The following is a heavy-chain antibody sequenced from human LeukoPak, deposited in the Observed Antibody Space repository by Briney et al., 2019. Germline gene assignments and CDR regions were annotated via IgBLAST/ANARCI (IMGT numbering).Heavy chain of an antibody. Sequence: ASVKVSCKASGYTFTSYYMHWVRQAPGQGLEWMGRINPNSGGTNYAQKFQGRVTMTRDTSISTAYMELSRLRSDDTAVYYCARGYWNYVNGYYFDYWGQGTLVTVSS. D-gene: IGHD1-7*01. CDR2: INPNSGGT. J-gene: IGHJ4*02. CDR1: GYTFTSYY. V-gene: IGHV1-2*06. CDR3: ARGYWNYVNGYYFDY.